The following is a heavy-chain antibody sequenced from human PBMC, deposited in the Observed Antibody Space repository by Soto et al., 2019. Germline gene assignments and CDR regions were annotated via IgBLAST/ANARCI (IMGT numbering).Heavy chain of an antibody. CDR3: ARVPLIVVVPADYFDY. V-gene: IGHV1-18*04. D-gene: IGHD2-2*01. CDR2: ISAYNGNT. Sequence: ASVKVSCKASGYTFTSYGISWVRQAPGQGLEWMGWISAYNGNTNYAQKLQGRVTMTTDTSTSTAYMELRSLRSDDTAVYYCARVPLIVVVPADYFDYWGQGTPVTVSS. CDR1: GYTFTSYG. J-gene: IGHJ4*02.